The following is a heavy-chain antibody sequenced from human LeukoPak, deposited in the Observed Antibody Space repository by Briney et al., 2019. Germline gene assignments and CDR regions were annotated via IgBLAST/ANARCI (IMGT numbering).Heavy chain of an antibody. V-gene: IGHV3-9*01. J-gene: IGHJ6*02. Sequence: PGGSLRLSCAASGFTFDDYAMHWVRQAPGKGLEWVSGISWNSCSIGYADSVKGRFTISRDNAKNSLYLQMNSLRAEDTALYYCAKDGMDVWGQGTTVTVSS. CDR3: AKDGMDV. CDR2: ISWNSCSI. CDR1: GFTFDDYA.